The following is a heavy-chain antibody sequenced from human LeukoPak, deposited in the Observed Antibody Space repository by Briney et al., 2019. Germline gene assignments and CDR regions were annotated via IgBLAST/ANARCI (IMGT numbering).Heavy chain of an antibody. D-gene: IGHD4-23*01. Sequence: GGSLRLSCAASGFIFSNYAMTWVRQAPGKGLEWVSVIGSDGGGIQYADSVKGRFSISRDNSKNTLYLQMNSLRVEDTAVYYCAKYAPPTTVVTRFFDYWGQGTLVTVSS. CDR3: AKYAPPTTVVTRFFDY. CDR1: GFIFSNYA. CDR2: IGSDGGGI. J-gene: IGHJ4*02. V-gene: IGHV3-23*01.